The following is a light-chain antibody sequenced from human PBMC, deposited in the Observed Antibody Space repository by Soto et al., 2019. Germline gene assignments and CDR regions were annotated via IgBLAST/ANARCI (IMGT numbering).Light chain of an antibody. V-gene: IGLV1-47*02. CDR2: SNN. CDR3: ASWDDRLGAVI. J-gene: IGLJ2*01. CDR1: SSNIGGTNY. Sequence: QSVLAQPPSASGTPGQKVFISCSGSSSNIGGTNYAYWYQQLPGASPKLLLHSNNLRPSGVPERISGSKFGTAASLALSGLRSEDGAVYYCASWDDRLGAVIFGGGTKVTVL.